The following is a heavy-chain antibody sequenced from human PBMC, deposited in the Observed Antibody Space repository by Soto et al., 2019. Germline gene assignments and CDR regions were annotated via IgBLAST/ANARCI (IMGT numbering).Heavy chain of an antibody. J-gene: IGHJ4*02. CDR1: ETFDDYE. CDR3: ARVEGRGFIAN. CDR2: IFPTFGAA. V-gene: IGHV1-69*01. D-gene: IGHD2-15*01. Sequence: QVRLVQSGAEVKKPGSSVKVSCKASETFDDYETIWVRQAPGQGLEWMGGIFPTFGAANYAQQFQGRVTLTADESTSTVYMEVNSLRSEDTAVYFCARVEGRGFIANWGQGTHVIVSS.